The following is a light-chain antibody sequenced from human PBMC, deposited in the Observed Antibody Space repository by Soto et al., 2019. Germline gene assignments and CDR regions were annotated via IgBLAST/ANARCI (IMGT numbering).Light chain of an antibody. Sequence: QSVLTQPASVSGSPGQSITISCTGTSSDVGSYNYVSWYQQHPGKAPKLMIYEVSNRPSGVSHRFSGSKSGNTASLTISGLQAEDETIYYCSSYTITSTYVFGTGTKLTVL. V-gene: IGLV2-14*01. CDR3: SSYTITSTYV. J-gene: IGLJ1*01. CDR1: SSDVGSYNY. CDR2: EVS.